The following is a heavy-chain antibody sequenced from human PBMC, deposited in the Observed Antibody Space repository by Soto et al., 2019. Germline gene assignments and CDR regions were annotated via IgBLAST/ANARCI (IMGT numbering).Heavy chain of an antibody. Sequence: QLQLQESGPGLVKPSETLSLTCTVSGGSISSSSYYWGWIRQPPGKGLEWIGSIYYSGSTYYNPSLTGRVTMSVAASKAHSSLKLSPVTPADTAVYYGARDYDSRGDYWGQGTLVTVSS. J-gene: IGHJ4*02. CDR3: ARDYDSRGDY. V-gene: IGHV4-39*02. CDR2: IYYSGST. CDR1: GGSISSSSYY. D-gene: IGHD3-22*01.